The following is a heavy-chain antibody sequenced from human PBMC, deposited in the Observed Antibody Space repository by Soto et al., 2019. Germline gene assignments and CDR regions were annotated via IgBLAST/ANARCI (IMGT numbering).Heavy chain of an antibody. J-gene: IGHJ4*01. CDR2: ISYTGIT. Sequence: SETLSLTCTVSGGSISSYYWSWIRQPPGKGLEWIGYISYTGITNQNPSLKSRVTISADTSKNQFSLKLSSVTAADTAVYYCARFYYDSSGSGIDYWGHGTLVTVSS. D-gene: IGHD3-22*01. V-gene: IGHV4-59*08. CDR3: ARFYYDSSGSGIDY. CDR1: GGSISSYY.